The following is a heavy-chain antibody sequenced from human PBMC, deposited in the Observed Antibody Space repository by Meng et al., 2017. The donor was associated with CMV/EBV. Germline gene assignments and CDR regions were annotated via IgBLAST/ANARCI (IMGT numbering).Heavy chain of an antibody. CDR3: ARMGRFLEWLSPLDY. J-gene: IGHJ4*02. CDR2: ISSSGSTI. CDR1: GFTFSSYE. Sequence: GGSLRLSCAASGFTFSSYEMNWVRQAPGKGLEWVSYISSSGSTIYYADSVKGRFTISRDNAKNSLYLQMNSLRAEDTAVYCCARMGRFLEWLSPLDYWGQGTLVTVSS. V-gene: IGHV3-48*03. D-gene: IGHD3-3*01.